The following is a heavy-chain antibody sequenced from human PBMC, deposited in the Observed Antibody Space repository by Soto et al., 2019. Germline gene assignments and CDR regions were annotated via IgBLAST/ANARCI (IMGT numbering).Heavy chain of an antibody. J-gene: IGHJ4*02. CDR1: GFTFSNYA. CDR2: ISSSGGST. CDR3: ARDPSTGFADC. Sequence: EVQLLQSGGDLVQPGGSLRLSCAASGFTFSNYAMNWVRQAPGKGLEWVSTISSSGGSTYYADSVKGRFTVSRDNSKNTLYLQINSLRAEDTAVDYCARDPSTGFADCWGQGTLVTVSS. D-gene: IGHD3-9*01. V-gene: IGHV3-23*01.